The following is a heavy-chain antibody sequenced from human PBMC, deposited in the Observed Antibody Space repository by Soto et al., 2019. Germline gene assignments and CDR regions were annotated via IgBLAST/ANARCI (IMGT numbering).Heavy chain of an antibody. Sequence: KPSETLSLTCAVSGYSISSGYYWGWIRQPPGKGLEWIGSIYHSGSTYYNPSLKSRATISVDTSKNQFSLKLSSVTAADTAVYYCARVDRQQLDYWGQGTLVTVSS. V-gene: IGHV4-38-2*01. CDR3: ARVDRQQLDY. D-gene: IGHD6-13*01. CDR2: IYHSGST. J-gene: IGHJ4*02. CDR1: GYSISSGYY.